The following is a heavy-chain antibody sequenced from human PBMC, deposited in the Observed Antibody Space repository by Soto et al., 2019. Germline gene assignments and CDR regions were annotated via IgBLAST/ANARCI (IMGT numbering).Heavy chain of an antibody. D-gene: IGHD3-10*01. CDR3: ASNTGAENYYYYGMDV. J-gene: IGHJ6*02. Sequence: SETLSLTCAVYGGSFSGYYWSWIRQPPGKGLEWIGEINHSGSTNYNPSLKSRVTISVDTSKNQFSLKLSSVTAADTAVYYCASNTGAENYYYYGMDVWGQGTTVTSP. CDR1: GGSFSGYY. CDR2: INHSGST. V-gene: IGHV4-34*01.